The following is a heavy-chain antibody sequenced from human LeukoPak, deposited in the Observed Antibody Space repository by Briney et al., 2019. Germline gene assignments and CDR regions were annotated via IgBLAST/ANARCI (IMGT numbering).Heavy chain of an antibody. D-gene: IGHD3-22*01. CDR3: AREVGYYYDSSGYLDY. J-gene: IGHJ4*02. CDR1: GFTFSSYS. V-gene: IGHV3-21*04. Sequence: PGGSLRLSCAASGFTFSSYSMNWVRQAPGKGLEWVSSISSSSSYIYYADSVKGRFTISRDNAKNSLYLQMNSLRAEDTAVYYCAREVGYYYDSSGYLDYWGQGTLVTVSS. CDR2: ISSSSSYI.